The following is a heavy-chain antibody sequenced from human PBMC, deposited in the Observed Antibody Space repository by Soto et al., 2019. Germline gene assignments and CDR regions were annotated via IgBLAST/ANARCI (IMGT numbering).Heavy chain of an antibody. J-gene: IGHJ4*02. CDR1: GGSISSSNW. CDR3: ARDRRGSSSSWSY. CDR2: IYHSGST. Sequence: QVQLEESGPGLVKPSGTVSLTCAVSGGSISSSNWCSWVRQPPGKGLEWIGEIYHSGSTNYNPSLKSRVTISVDKSKNQLSLKLSSVTAADTAVYYCARDRRGSSSSWSYWGQGTLVTVSS. V-gene: IGHV4-4*02. D-gene: IGHD6-6*01.